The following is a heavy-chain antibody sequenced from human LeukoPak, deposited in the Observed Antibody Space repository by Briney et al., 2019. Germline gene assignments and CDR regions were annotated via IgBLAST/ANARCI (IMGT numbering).Heavy chain of an antibody. CDR2: IIPIFGTA. D-gene: IGHD3-10*01. CDR3: ASSITMVHGIDY. V-gene: IGHV1-69*05. Sequence: SVKVSCKASGGTFSSYAISWVRQAPGQGLEWMGGIIPIFGTANYAQKFQGRVTITTDESTSTAYMELSSLRSDDTAVYYCASSITMVHGIDYWGQGTLVTVSS. J-gene: IGHJ4*02. CDR1: GGTFSSYA.